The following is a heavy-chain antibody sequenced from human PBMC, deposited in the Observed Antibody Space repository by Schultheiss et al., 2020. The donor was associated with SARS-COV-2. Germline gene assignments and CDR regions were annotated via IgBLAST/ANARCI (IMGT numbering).Heavy chain of an antibody. V-gene: IGHV4-30-4*01. J-gene: IGHJ4*02. CDR1: GGSISSGDYY. CDR3: ARVSSYNWNAGSVDY. CDR2: IYYSGST. D-gene: IGHD1-20*01. Sequence: SETLSLTCTVSGGSISSGDYYWSWIRQPPGKGLEWIGYIYYSGSTYYNPSLKSRVTISVDTSKNQFSLNLSSVTAADTAVYYCARVSSYNWNAGSVDYWGRGTLVTVSS.